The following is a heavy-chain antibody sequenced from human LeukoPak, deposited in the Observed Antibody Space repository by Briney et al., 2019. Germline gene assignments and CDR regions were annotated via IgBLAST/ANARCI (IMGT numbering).Heavy chain of an antibody. Sequence: AGGSLRLSCAASGFTFSSYSMNWVRQAPGKGLDWVSSISSSSSYIYYADSVKGRFTISRDNAKNSLYLQMNSLIAEDTAVYYCARTDYESAFDIWGQGTMVTVSS. V-gene: IGHV3-21*01. CDR2: ISSSSSYI. J-gene: IGHJ3*02. D-gene: IGHD4-17*01. CDR3: ARTDYESAFDI. CDR1: GFTFSSYS.